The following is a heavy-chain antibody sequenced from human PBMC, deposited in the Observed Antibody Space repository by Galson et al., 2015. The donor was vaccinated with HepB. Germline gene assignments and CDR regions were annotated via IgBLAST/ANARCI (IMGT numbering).Heavy chain of an antibody. D-gene: IGHD6-13*01. J-gene: IGHJ4*02. CDR2: ISRSGGGT. Sequence: SLRLSCAASGFSFSICDMSWVRQAPGRGLEWVPGISRSGGGTNYVDSVKGRFTISRDNSNDTLYLLMNGLRVEDTAVYFCAKDRSAAGVFDSWGQGIQVIVSS. CDR3: AKDRSAAGVFDS. V-gene: IGHV3-23*01. CDR1: GFSFSICD.